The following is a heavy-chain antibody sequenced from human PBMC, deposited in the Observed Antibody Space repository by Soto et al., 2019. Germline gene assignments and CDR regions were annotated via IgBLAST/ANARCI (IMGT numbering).Heavy chain of an antibody. D-gene: IGHD5-12*01. CDR1: GFTFSSYS. Sequence: PGGSLRLSCAASGFTFSSYSMNWVRQAPGKGLEWVSSISSSSSYIYYADSVKGRFTISRDNAKNSLYLQMNSLRAGDTAVYYCARDLGRGYSGYGRYYFDYWGQGTLVTVSS. CDR3: ARDLGRGYSGYGRYYFDY. J-gene: IGHJ4*02. V-gene: IGHV3-21*01. CDR2: ISSSSSYI.